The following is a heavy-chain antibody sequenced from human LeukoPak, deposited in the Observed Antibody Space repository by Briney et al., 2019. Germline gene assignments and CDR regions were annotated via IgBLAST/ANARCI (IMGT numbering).Heavy chain of an antibody. J-gene: IGHJ3*01. CDR3: ARRTFPNDAFDV. D-gene: IGHD1-7*01. CDR1: GFTFSTFS. CDR2: ISGSGSDI. V-gene: IGHV3-21*01. Sequence: SGGSLRLSCAASGFTFSTFSMNWVRQTPGKGLEWVSAISGSGSDIYYADSVKGRFTISRDNPKTSLYLQMNSLRAEDTAVYYCARRTFPNDAFDVWGQGTVVTVSS.